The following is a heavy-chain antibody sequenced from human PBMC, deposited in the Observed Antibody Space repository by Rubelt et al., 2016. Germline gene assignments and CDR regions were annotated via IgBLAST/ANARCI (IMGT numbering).Heavy chain of an antibody. J-gene: IGHJ4*02. CDR2: IYSGGST. V-gene: IGHV3-53*01. D-gene: IGHD4/OR15-4a*01. CDR1: GFTVSSNY. Sequence: EVQLVESGGGLIQPGGSLRLSCAASGFTVSSNYMSWVRQPPGKGLEWVSVIYSGGSTYYADSVKGRFTISRDKSKNTLYLQMKSLRAEDTAVYYGASATDYGDFDYWGQGTLVTVSS. CDR3: ASATDYGDFDY.